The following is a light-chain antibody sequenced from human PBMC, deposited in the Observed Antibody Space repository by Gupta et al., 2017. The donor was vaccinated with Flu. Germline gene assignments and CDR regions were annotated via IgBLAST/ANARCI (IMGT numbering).Light chain of an antibody. J-gene: IGKJ1*01. CDR1: QSVSSSY. Sequence: EIVLTQSPGTLSLSPGERATLSCRASQSVSSSYLAWYQQKPGQAPRLLNYGASSRATGIPDRFSGSGSGTDFTLTISRLEPEDFAVYYCQQDGSSPWTFGQGTKVEIK. V-gene: IGKV3-20*01. CDR3: QQDGSSPWT. CDR2: GAS.